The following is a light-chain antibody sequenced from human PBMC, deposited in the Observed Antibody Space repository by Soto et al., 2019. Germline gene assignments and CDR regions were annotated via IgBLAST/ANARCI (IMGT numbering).Light chain of an antibody. CDR2: EKN. V-gene: IGLV1-44*01. J-gene: IGLJ1*01. Sequence: QSVLTQPSSVSGTPRQRVTISCSGSNSNIGNNPVNWYQHLPGKAPKLLIYEKNQRPSGFPDRFSGSKSGTSASLAVSGLKSENGADYYCAAWDDNLRGLVFGPGTKVTVL. CDR1: NSNIGNNP. CDR3: AAWDDNLRGLV.